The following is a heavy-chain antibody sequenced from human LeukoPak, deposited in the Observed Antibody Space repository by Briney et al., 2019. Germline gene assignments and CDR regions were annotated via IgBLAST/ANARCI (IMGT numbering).Heavy chain of an antibody. J-gene: IGHJ6*03. D-gene: IGHD3-10*01. CDR2: ISASGGST. CDR3: AKVMKGSERLTMVRGVIIKAAGLYYMDV. CDR1: GFTLSSYA. V-gene: IGHV3-23*01. Sequence: GGSLRLSCAASGFTLSSYAMSWVRQAPGKGLEWVSSISASGGSTNYADSVKGRFTISRGNSKNTVYLQMNSLRAEDTAVYYCAKVMKGSERLTMVRGVIIKAAGLYYMDVWGKGTTVTVSS.